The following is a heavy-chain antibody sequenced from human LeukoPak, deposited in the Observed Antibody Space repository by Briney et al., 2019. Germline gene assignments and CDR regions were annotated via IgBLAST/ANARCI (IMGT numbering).Heavy chain of an antibody. CDR1: GGTFSNYA. J-gene: IGHJ6*03. CDR2: ISPIFDSA. CDR3: ARFVVVRGPMEYYYYYMDV. Sequence: SVKVSCKASGGTFSNYAISWVRQAPGQGLEWMGGISPIFDSANYAQKFQGRVTITADRSTSTAYMELTSLRSEDTAVYYCARFVVVRGPMEYYYYYMDVWGRGTTVIVSS. V-gene: IGHV1-69*06. D-gene: IGHD2-2*01.